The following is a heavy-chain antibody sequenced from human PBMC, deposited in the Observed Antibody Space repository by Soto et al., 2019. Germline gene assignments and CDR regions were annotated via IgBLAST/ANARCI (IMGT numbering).Heavy chain of an antibody. V-gene: IGHV2-5*02. CDR1: AFSLRTRGVG. Sequence: SGPTLVNPTQTLTLTCTFSAFSLRTRGVGVGWIRQPPGKALEWLALIYWDDDKRYSPSLKSRLTITKDTSKNQVVLTLTNVAPVDTATYYCARDSTEWYGFDYWGQGTLVTVSS. CDR3: ARDSTEWYGFDY. CDR2: IYWDDDK. J-gene: IGHJ4*02. D-gene: IGHD3-10*01.